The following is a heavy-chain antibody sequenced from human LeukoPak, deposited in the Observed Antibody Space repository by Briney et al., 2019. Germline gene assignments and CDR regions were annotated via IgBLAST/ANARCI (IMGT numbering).Heavy chain of an antibody. CDR3: ARGRGGDYVPSRFDY. Sequence: GGSLRLSRSGSGFAFSGFAMGGVRQPPGKGLEWVSSISGRGDNTYYADSVEGRFTVSRDNTKNTLYLQMNSLRAEDTALYYCARGRGGDYVPSRFDYWGQGTLVTVSS. V-gene: IGHV3-23*01. CDR2: ISGRGDNT. CDR1: GFAFSGFA. J-gene: IGHJ4*02. D-gene: IGHD4-17*01.